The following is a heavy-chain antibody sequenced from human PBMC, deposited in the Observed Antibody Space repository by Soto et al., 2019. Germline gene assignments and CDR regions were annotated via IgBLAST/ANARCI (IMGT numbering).Heavy chain of an antibody. V-gene: IGHV1-18*01. CDR3: ARDGQGSATETYDP. Sequence: GASVKVSCKASGYTFISYCISWVRQAPGQGLEWMGWISAYNGNTNYAQKLQGRVTMTTDTSTSTAYMELRSLTSDDTAVYYCARDGQGSATETYDPWGQGTLVTVSS. J-gene: IGHJ5*02. CDR2: ISAYNGNT. CDR1: GYTFISYC.